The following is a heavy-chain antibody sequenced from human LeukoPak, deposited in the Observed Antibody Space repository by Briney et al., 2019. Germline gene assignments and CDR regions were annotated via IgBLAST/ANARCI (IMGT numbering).Heavy chain of an antibody. CDR1: GFTFSKYA. CDR2: IIGRGTIT. J-gene: IGHJ4*02. V-gene: IGHV3-23*01. CDR3: AKDLYYVSSVIWDY. D-gene: IGHD3-22*01. Sequence: GGALRLSCAASGFTFSKYALRWVGQAPGKGVEGVSAIIGRGTITYYTDSVKGRLTISRDNDKNTLYVQMNSLRAEDTAVYYCAKDLYYVSSVIWDYWGQGALVTVSS.